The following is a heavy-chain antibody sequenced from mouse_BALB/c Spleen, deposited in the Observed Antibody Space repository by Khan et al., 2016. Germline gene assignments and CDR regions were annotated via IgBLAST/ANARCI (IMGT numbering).Heavy chain of an antibody. D-gene: IGHD2-2*01. Sequence: VQLQQSGPELVRPGTSVKMSCKASGYSFTTYWIHWVKQSHGKGLEWIGLVDPSSGDSWYIQKFDDKATLTVDRSSNTAHMELSSLTSEDSAVYCCAGYASFFDCGGESSTPTVS. CDR1: GYSFTTYW. CDR3: AGYASFFDC. V-gene: IGHV1-20*01. CDR2: VDPSSGDS. J-gene: IGHJ2*01.